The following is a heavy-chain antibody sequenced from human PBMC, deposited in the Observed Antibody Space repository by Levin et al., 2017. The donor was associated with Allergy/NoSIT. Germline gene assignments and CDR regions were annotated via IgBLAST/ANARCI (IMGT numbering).Heavy chain of an antibody. Sequence: ASVKVSCKASGYTFSTYDINWVRQAAGQGLEWMGYMNPNRGNTVYALKFQDRVIMTRDISINTAYMELSSLTSEDTAVYYCARGTRQGGLDVWGQGTTLTVSS. CDR2: MNPNRGNT. J-gene: IGHJ6*02. CDR3: ARGTRQGGLDV. V-gene: IGHV1-8*01. CDR1: GYTFSTYD. D-gene: IGHD2-2*01.